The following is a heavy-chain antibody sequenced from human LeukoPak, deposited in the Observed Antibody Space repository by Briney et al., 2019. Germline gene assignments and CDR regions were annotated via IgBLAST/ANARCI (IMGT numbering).Heavy chain of an antibody. V-gene: IGHV4-38-2*01. Sequence: PSETLSLTCPVSRYDINSVYYWGWIRQPPGKGLEWIGSIYHSGSTYYNASLKSRVTISMDTSRNKFSLNLNSVTAADTAVYYCARAGGYYGSGSFLDYWGQGLLVTVSS. J-gene: IGHJ4*02. CDR1: RYDINSVYY. D-gene: IGHD3-10*01. CDR3: ARAGGYYGSGSFLDY. CDR2: IYHSGST.